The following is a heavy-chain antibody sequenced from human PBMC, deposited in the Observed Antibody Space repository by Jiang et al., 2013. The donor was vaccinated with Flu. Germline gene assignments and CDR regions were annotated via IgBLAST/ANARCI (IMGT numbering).Heavy chain of an antibody. CDR3: AMSQDSSPDAFDI. CDR1: GGSISSYY. J-gene: IGHJ3*02. D-gene: IGHD3-22*01. V-gene: IGHV4-59*08. Sequence: GSGLVKPSETLSLTCTVSGGSISSYYWSWIRQPPGKGLEWIGYIYYSGSTNYNPSLKSRVTISVDTSKNQFSLKLSSVTAADTAVYYCAMSQDSSPDAFDIWGQGTMVTVSS. CDR2: IYYSGST.